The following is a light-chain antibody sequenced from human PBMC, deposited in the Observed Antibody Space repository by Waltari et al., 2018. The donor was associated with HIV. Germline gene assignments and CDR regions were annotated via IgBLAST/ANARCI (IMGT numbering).Light chain of an antibody. J-gene: IGKJ1*01. CDR1: QSLVYSDGNTY. CDR2: KVS. CDR3: MQGTHWPWT. Sequence: DVVMTQSPLSLPVTLGQPASISCTSSQSLVYSDGNTYLSWFQQRPGQSPRRLIYKVSNRDSGVPDRFSGSGSGTDFTLKISRVEAEDVGVYYCMQGTHWPWTFGQGTKAEIK. V-gene: IGKV2-30*01.